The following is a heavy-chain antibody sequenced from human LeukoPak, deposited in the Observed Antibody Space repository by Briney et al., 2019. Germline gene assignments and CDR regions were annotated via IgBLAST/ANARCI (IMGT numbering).Heavy chain of an antibody. CDR1: GYTFTRYY. CDR2: INPSGGST. Sequence: ASVKVSCKASGYTFTRYYIHWVRQAPGQGLEWMGIINPSGGSTSYAQKFQGRVTMTRDMSTSTVYMELSSLRSEDTAIYYCAREGRGVPGAIAAVKGFDYWGQGTLVTVSS. J-gene: IGHJ4*02. D-gene: IGHD6-13*01. CDR3: AREGRGVPGAIAAVKGFDY. V-gene: IGHV1-46*01.